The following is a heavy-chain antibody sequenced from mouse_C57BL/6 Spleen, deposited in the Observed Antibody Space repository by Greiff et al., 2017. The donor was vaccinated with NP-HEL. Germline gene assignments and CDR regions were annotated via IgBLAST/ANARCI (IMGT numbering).Heavy chain of an antibody. CDR3: AQTAQAVFDY. CDR1: GYTFTSYT. D-gene: IGHD3-2*02. V-gene: IGHV1-4*01. Sequence: QVQLKQSGAELARPGASVKMSCKASGYTFTSYTMHWVKQRPGQGLEWIGYINPSSGYTKYNQKFKDKATLTADKSSSTAYMQLSSLTSEDSAVYYCAQTAQAVFDYWGQGTTLTVSS. J-gene: IGHJ2*01. CDR2: INPSSGYT.